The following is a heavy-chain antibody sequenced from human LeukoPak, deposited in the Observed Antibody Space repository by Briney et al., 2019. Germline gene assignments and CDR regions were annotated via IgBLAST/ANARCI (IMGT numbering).Heavy chain of an antibody. CDR3: ARDEGSGSLDY. Sequence: GGSLRLSCAASGFTFSSYGMHWVRQAPGKGLEWVAVIWYDGSNKYYADSVKGRFTISRDNSKNTLYLQMNSLRAEDTAVYYCARDEGSGSLDYWGQGTLGTVSS. CDR1: GFTFSSYG. D-gene: IGHD1-26*01. V-gene: IGHV3-33*01. CDR2: IWYDGSNK. J-gene: IGHJ4*02.